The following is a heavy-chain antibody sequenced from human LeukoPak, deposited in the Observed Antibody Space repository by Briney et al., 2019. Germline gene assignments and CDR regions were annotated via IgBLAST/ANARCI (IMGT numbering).Heavy chain of an antibody. CDR1: GFTFSSYA. CDR2: INRDGSEK. D-gene: IGHD3-9*01. J-gene: IGHJ4*02. Sequence: QTGGSLRLSCAASGFTFSSYAMSWVRQAPGKGLEWVANINRDGSEKYYVDSVKGRFTISRDNAKNSLYLQMNSLRAEDTALYYCARDGDILTGYYSDYWGQGTLVTVSS. CDR3: ARDGDILTGYYSDY. V-gene: IGHV3-7*01.